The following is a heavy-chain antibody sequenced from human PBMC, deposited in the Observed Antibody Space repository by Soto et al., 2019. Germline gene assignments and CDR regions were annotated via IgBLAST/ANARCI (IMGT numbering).Heavy chain of an antibody. CDR1: GGSISNYY. D-gene: IGHD6-13*01. CDR3: ARPDSSSWAAPFGS. Sequence: SETLSLTCTVSGGSISNYYWNWIRQSPGKGLEWIGYIYSSGSTHYNPSLQNRVTISIDTSKNQFSMRLTSVTAADTAVYYCARPDSSSWAAPFGSWGQGTLVTVSS. CDR2: IYSSGST. J-gene: IGHJ4*02. V-gene: IGHV4-59*08.